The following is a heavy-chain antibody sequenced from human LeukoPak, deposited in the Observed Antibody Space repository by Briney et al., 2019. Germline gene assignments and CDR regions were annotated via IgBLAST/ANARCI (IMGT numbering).Heavy chain of an antibody. V-gene: IGHV4-34*01. CDR2: INHSGST. CDR3: ARPRTGYSSSWNDY. D-gene: IGHD6-13*01. CDR1: GGSFSGYY. J-gene: IGHJ4*02. Sequence: PSETLSLTCAVYGGSFSGYYWSWIRQPPGKGLEWVGGINHSGSTNYNPSLKSRVTISVDTSKNQFSLKLSSVTAAGTAVYYCARPRTGYSSSWNDYWGQGTLVTVSS.